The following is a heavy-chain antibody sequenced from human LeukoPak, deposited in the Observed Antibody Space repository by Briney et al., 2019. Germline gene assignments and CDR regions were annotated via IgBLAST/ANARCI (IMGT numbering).Heavy chain of an antibody. CDR3: AREGGPCRPLDY. Sequence: PSETLSLTCTVSGDSITNYYWSWIRHSPGKGLESIGFIHHSGSANYNPSLKSRVAISVDKSENHISLKLTSVTAADTAVYCCAREGGPCRPLDYSGQGTLVTVAS. CDR2: IHHSGSA. CDR1: GDSITNYY. J-gene: IGHJ4*02. V-gene: IGHV4-59*12.